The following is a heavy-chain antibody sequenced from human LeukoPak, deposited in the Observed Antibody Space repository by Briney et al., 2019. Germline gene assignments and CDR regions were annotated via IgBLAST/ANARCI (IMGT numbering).Heavy chain of an antibody. Sequence: SVKVSCKASGGTFSSYAISWVRQAPGRGLEWMGGIIPIFGTANYAQKFQGRVTITADESTSTAYMELSSLRSEDTAVYYCARGLGSYYYYYGMDVWGQGTTVTVSS. CDR2: IIPIFGTA. V-gene: IGHV1-69*01. D-gene: IGHD1-26*01. J-gene: IGHJ6*02. CDR3: ARGLGSYYYYYGMDV. CDR1: GGTFSSYA.